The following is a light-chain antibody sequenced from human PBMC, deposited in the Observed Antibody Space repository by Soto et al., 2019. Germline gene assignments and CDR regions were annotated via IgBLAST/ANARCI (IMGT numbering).Light chain of an antibody. V-gene: IGKV1-5*03. CDR1: QSISDS. CDR2: KAS. CDR3: QQSYSTRLT. Sequence: DIQMTQSPSTLSASLGDRVTITCRASQSISDSLAWYQQKPGKAPKLLIYKASNLEGGVLSRFSGSGCGREFTLTISSLQPEDFATYYCQQSYSTRLTFGGGTKVDI. J-gene: IGKJ4*01.